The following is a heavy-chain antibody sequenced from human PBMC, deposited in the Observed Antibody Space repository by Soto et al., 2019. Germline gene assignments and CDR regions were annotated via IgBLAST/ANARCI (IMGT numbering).Heavy chain of an antibody. D-gene: IGHD3-16*01. CDR3: AKDRLAGGFDF. J-gene: IGHJ5*01. Sequence: GGSLRVSWRASGFSCINYAMSWVHQTPGKGLEWVSLVSATAGTTYYTDSVKGQFTISRDNSRNTVYLQMNSLRADDMAVYYCAKDRLAGGFDFWGQGTLVTVSS. CDR1: GFSCINYA. V-gene: IGHV3-23*01. CDR2: VSATAGTT.